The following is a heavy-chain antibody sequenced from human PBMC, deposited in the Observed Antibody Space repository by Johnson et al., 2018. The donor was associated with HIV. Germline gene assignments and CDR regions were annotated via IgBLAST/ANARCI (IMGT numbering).Heavy chain of an antibody. CDR1: GFTFSSYV. CDR3: TRDLRTRAFDI. J-gene: IGHJ3*02. D-gene: IGHD1-1*01. CDR2: IWFDGSNK. Sequence: QVQLVESGGGVVQPGRSLRLSCAASGFTFSSYVMHWVRQAPGKGLEWVAVIWFDGSNKYYADSVKGRFTISRDNSKNTLFLQMNSLIVGDTAVYFCTRDLRTRAFDIWGQGTMVTVSS. V-gene: IGHV3-33*08.